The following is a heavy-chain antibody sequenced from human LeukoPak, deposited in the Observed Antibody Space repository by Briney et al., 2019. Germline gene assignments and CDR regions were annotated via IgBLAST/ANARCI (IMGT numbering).Heavy chain of an antibody. CDR3: ARVDDLDAFDT. D-gene: IGHD2-2*03. Sequence: GGSLRLSCAASGFSFSTYWMSWVRQAPGKGLEWVAVIGDDGSNKYYVDSVKGRFTISRDNSNNTVYLQMNSLRAEDTAVYYCARVDDLDAFDTWGQGTLVTVSS. CDR2: IGDDGSNK. V-gene: IGHV3-30*03. J-gene: IGHJ3*02. CDR1: GFSFSTYW.